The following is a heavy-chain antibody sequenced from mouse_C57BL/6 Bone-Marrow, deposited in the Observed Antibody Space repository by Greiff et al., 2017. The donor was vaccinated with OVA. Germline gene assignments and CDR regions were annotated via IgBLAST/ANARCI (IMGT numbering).Heavy chain of an antibody. CDR1: GYTFTDYN. J-gene: IGHJ3*01. V-gene: IGHV1-18*01. Sequence: VQLKESGPELVKPGASVKIPCKASGYTFTDYNMDWVKQSHGKSLEWIGDINPNNGGTIYNQKFKGKATLTVDRSSSTAYLELRSLTSEDTAVYYCARDYGSIAWFAYWGQGTLVTVSA. CDR2: INPNNGGT. CDR3: ARDYGSIAWFAY. D-gene: IGHD1-1*01.